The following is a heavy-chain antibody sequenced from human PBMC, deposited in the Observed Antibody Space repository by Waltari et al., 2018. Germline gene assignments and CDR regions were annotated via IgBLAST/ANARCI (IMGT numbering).Heavy chain of an antibody. V-gene: IGHV1-46*01. Sequence: QVQLVQSGAEVKKPGASVKVSCKASGYTFTSYYMHWVRQAPGQGLEWMGIINPWGGSKSYAQKFQGRVTITADKSTSTAYMELSSLRSEDTAVYYCARDRADIVVVVAATRLNWFDPWGQGTLVTVSS. CDR2: INPWGGSK. CDR1: GYTFTSYY. CDR3: ARDRADIVVVVAATRLNWFDP. J-gene: IGHJ5*02. D-gene: IGHD2-15*01.